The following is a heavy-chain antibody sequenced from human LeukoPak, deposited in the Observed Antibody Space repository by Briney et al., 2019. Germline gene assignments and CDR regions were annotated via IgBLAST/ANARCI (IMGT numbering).Heavy chain of an antibody. CDR3: ARDLVAGGLFDY. V-gene: IGHV3-30-3*01. CDR2: ISYDGSNK. CDR1: GFTFSSYA. Sequence: PGGSLRLSCAASGFTFSSYAMHWVRQAPGKGLEWVAVISYDGSNKYYADSVKGRFTISRDNSKNTLYLQMNSLRAEDTAVYYCARDLVAGGLFDYRGQGTLVTVSS. D-gene: IGHD6-19*01. J-gene: IGHJ4*02.